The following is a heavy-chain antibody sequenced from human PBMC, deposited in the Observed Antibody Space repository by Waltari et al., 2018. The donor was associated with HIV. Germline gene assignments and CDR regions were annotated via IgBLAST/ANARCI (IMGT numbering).Heavy chain of an antibody. CDR3: TREYYDFWSGSRGDLYYGMDV. J-gene: IGHJ6*02. Sequence: EVQLVETGGELVQSGGSLRLSCAASVFTFSSHWMHWVRQAPGQGLVWVTRIKCDWGDVTYADFAKCRVTMSRDNAKKTLFLQMNSLRVDDSGIYCCTREYYDFWSGSRGDLYYGMDVWGQGTTVSVSS. D-gene: IGHD3-3*01. CDR1: VFTFSSHW. CDR2: IKCDWGDV. V-gene: IGHV3-74*01.